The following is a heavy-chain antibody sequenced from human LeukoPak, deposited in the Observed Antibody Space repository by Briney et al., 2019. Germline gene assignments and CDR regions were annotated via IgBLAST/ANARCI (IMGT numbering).Heavy chain of an antibody. V-gene: IGHV3-21*01. J-gene: IGHJ5*02. CDR1: GFTFSSYS. Sequence: GGSLRLSCAASGFTFSSYSMNWVRQAPGKGLEWVSSISSSSSYIYYADSVKGRFTISRDNAKNSLYLQMNSLRAEDTAVYYCARDYCSSTSCYGLNWFDPWGQGTLVTVSS. CDR2: ISSSSSYI. CDR3: ARDYCSSTSCYGLNWFDP. D-gene: IGHD2-2*01.